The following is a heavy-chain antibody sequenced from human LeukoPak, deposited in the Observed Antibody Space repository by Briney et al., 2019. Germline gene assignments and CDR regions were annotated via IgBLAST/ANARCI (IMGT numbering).Heavy chain of an antibody. CDR1: GYTFTSYG. J-gene: IGHJ4*02. CDR3: ARDGPYSSSSRYFDY. Sequence: GASVKVSCKASGYTFTSYGISWVRQAPGQGLEWMGWISAYNGNTNYAQKLQGRVTMTTDTSTSTAYMELRSLRSDDTAVYCCARDGPYSSSSRYFDYWGQGTLVTVSS. V-gene: IGHV1-18*01. CDR2: ISAYNGNT. D-gene: IGHD6-6*01.